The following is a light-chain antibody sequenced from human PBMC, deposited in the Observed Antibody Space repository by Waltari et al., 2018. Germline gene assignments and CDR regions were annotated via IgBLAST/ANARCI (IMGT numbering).Light chain of an antibody. CDR1: TSAVVASNY. CDR3: SSYTASTTYV. V-gene: IGLV2-14*01. Sequence: QSALTHPASVSGPPGQSFTFPCTGTTSAVVASNYVSCYQQFPGKAPKLLSYEVTNRPAGVSVRFSGANAGTTASLTISGLQAEDEADYYCSSYTASTTYVFGTGTKVTVL. J-gene: IGLJ1*01. CDR2: EVT.